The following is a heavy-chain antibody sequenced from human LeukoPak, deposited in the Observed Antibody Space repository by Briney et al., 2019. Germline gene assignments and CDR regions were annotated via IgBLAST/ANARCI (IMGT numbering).Heavy chain of an antibody. Sequence: PSETLSLTCAVYGGSFSGYYWSWIRQPPGKGLEWIGEINHSGSTNYNPSLKSRVTISVDTSKNQFSLKLSSVTAADMAVYYCARGRGSTSCLDYWGQGTLVTVSS. D-gene: IGHD2-2*01. CDR2: INHSGST. CDR3: ARGRGSTSCLDY. J-gene: IGHJ4*02. V-gene: IGHV4-34*01. CDR1: GGSFSGYY.